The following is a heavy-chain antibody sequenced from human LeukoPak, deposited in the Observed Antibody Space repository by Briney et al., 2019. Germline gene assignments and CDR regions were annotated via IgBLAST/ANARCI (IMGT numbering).Heavy chain of an antibody. J-gene: IGHJ4*02. CDR1: GYIFTNYG. CDR3: ARDIATVQHQD. V-gene: IGHV1-18*01. Sequence: GASVKVSCKTSGYIFTNYGISWVRQAPGQGLEWMGWISGYNGNTNYVQKFRGRVATTADTSTSTVYMELRSLRSDDTAVYYCARDIATVQHQDWGQGTLVTVSS. D-gene: IGHD1-1*01. CDR2: ISGYNGNT.